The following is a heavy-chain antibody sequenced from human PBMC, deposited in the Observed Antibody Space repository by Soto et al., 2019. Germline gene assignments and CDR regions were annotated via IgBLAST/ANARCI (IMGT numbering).Heavy chain of an antibody. J-gene: IGHJ4*02. CDR3: ARAGYCSGGTCFHGNCDY. CDR1: GYTFTTYY. D-gene: IGHD2-15*01. CDR2: INPNGGSR. V-gene: IGHV1-46*01. Sequence: QVQLVQSGAEVKRPGASVKVSCKASGYTFTTYYMHWVRQAPGQGLEWLGIINPNGGSRTYAQKFQGRVTMTRDTSTSTVYLELSSLRSEDTAVYYCARAGYCSGGTCFHGNCDYWGQGTLVTVSA.